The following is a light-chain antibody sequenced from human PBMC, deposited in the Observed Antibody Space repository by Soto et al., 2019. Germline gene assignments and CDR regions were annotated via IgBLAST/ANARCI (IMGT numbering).Light chain of an antibody. V-gene: IGKV3-11*01. Sequence: ETVLTQSPATLSLSPGERASLSCRASQSVTNYLAWYQQKPGQAPRLLIYGASKRATGIPARFSGSGSGTDFTLTISSLELEDFAIYFCQQRSNWPPEISFGQGTRLDIK. CDR1: QSVTNY. CDR3: QQRSNWPPEIS. J-gene: IGKJ5*01. CDR2: GAS.